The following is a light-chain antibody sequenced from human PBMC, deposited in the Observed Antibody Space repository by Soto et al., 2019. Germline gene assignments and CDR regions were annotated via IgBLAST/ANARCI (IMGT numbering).Light chain of an antibody. CDR2: SNN. Sequence: QLVLTQPPSTSGTPGQRVTISCSGSSSNIGSNTVNWYQQLPGAAPKLLIQSNNQRPSGVPDRFSGSQSGTSASLAISGLQSEDEADYYCAVWDDSLNGYVFGTGTKVTVI. CDR3: AVWDDSLNGYV. CDR1: SSNIGSNT. V-gene: IGLV1-44*01. J-gene: IGLJ1*01.